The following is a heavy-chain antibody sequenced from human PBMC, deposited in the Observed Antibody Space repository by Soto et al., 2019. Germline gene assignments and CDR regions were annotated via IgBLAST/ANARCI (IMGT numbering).Heavy chain of an antibody. CDR1: GLTFTSYS. V-gene: IGHV3-23*01. D-gene: IGHD3-10*01. CDR3: AKDFLVRGPGAPFDY. J-gene: IGHJ4*02. Sequence: GGSLRLSCAASGLTFTSYSMNWVRQAPGKGLEWVSSISGGGGSIYYADSVKGRFTISRDNSKNTLYLQMNNLRAEDTAVYYCAKDFLVRGPGAPFDYWGLGTLVTVSS. CDR2: ISGGGGSI.